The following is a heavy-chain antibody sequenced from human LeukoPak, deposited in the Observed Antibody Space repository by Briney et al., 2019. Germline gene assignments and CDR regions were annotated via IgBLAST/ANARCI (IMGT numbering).Heavy chain of an antibody. D-gene: IGHD3-22*01. CDR1: GFTFSDYP. CDR3: AKALYYYDSSGYSPLVY. V-gene: IGHV3-23*01. Sequence: GGSLRLSCATSGFTFSDYPMTWVRQGPGKGLEWVSAISGDGRYTLYADAVKGRYTISRDNSKNTLYLQMNSLRAEDTAVYYCAKALYYYDSSGYSPLVYWGQGTLVTVSS. CDR2: ISGDGRYT. J-gene: IGHJ4*02.